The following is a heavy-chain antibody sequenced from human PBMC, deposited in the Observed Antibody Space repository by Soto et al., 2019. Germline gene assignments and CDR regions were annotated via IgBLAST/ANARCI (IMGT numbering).Heavy chain of an antibody. CDR3: AKDRRGGSGAYYFDY. J-gene: IGHJ4*02. V-gene: IGHV3-30*18. D-gene: IGHD3-10*01. CDR1: GFTFSSYG. Sequence: QVQLVESGGGVVQPGRSLRLSCAASGFTFSSYGMHWVRQAPGKGLEWVAVISYDGSNKYYADSVKGRFTISRDNSKNTLYLQMNSLRAEDTAVYYCAKDRRGGSGAYYFDYGGQGTLVTVSS. CDR2: ISYDGSNK.